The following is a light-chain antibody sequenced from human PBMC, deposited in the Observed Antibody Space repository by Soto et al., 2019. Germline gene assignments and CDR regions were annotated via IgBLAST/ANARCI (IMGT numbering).Light chain of an antibody. Sequence: DIQMTQSPSTLSASVGDRVTITCRASQSISNWLAWYQQKPGKAPKLLVYMASTLEGGVPSRFSGSGSGTEFTLTISSLQPDDFATYFCQQYGSYPFTCGPATKVDIK. CDR1: QSISNW. V-gene: IGKV1-5*03. J-gene: IGKJ3*01. CDR2: MAS. CDR3: QQYGSYPFT.